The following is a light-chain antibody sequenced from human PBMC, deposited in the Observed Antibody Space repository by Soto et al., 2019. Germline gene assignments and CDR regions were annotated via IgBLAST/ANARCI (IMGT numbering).Light chain of an antibody. J-gene: IGKJ1*01. CDR3: QRYNSSWT. CDR1: QSISSW. V-gene: IGKV1-5*01. CDR2: DAS. Sequence: DIQLTQSPSTLSASVGDRVTITCRASQSISSWLAWYQQKPGKAPKLLIYDASSLESGVPSRFSGSGSGTLFIPTSSRLHPDDFATYYCQRYNSSWTFGQGTKVEIK.